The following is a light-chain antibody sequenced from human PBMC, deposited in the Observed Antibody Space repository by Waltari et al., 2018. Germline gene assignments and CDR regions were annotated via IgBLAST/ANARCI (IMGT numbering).Light chain of an antibody. J-gene: IGLJ3*02. CDR2: DVS. CDR3: SSTAGGYTWV. CDR1: SRDVGASNY. V-gene: IGLV2-11*01. Sequence: QSALTQPRSVSGSPGQSVAISCTGTSRDVGASNYVSWYQHHPGKAPKLMIFDVSKRPSGVPYRFSGSKSGNTASLTISGLQAEDEADYHCSSTAGGYTWVFGGGTKVTVL.